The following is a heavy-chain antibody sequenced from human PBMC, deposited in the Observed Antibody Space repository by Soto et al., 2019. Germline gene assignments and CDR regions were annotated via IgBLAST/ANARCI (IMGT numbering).Heavy chain of an antibody. V-gene: IGHV4-30-4*02. J-gene: IGHJ4*02. Sequence: SESLILYCPVSDYSFSRSDHYWSWIRQPLGKRPEWIGYTYYTGDTKYNPALRSRVTMSEDTSKNQFSLRLSSVTEADTAVYFCARGPAYIDGWRTFDLWGRGILVTVSS. D-gene: IGHD6-19*01. CDR3: ARGPAYIDGWRTFDL. CDR1: DYSFSRSDHY. CDR2: TYYTGDT.